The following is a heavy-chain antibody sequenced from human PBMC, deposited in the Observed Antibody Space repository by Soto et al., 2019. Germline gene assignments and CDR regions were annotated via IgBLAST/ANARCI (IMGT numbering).Heavy chain of an antibody. CDR3: AKEWFPPFDY. V-gene: IGHV3-23*01. CDR1: GSTFSCNA. Sequence: GSLVLACAGSGSTFSCNAMSGVRQAPGKGLEWVSAISGSGGSTYYADSVKGRFTISRDNSKNTLYLQMNSLRDEDTDVYYCAKEWFPPFDYWGQGTLVTVSS. J-gene: IGHJ4*02. CDR2: ISGSGGST. D-gene: IGHD3-10*01.